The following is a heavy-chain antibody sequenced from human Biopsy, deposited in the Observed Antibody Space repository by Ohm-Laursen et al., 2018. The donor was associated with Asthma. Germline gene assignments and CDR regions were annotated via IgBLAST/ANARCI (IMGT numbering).Heavy chain of an antibody. V-gene: IGHV3-15*01. Sequence: SLRLSCSATGFTFSNAWMSWVRQAPGKGLEWVGRIKSKTDGGTTDYAAPVKGRFTISRDDSKNTLYLQMNSLKTEDTAVYYCTTGFWWTFDYWGQGTLVTVSS. CDR2: IKSKTDGGTT. CDR1: GFTFSNAW. D-gene: IGHD3-16*01. J-gene: IGHJ4*02. CDR3: TTGFWWTFDY.